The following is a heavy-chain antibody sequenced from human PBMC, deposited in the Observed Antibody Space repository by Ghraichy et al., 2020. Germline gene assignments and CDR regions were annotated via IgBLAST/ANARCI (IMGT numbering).Heavy chain of an antibody. CDR3: ARDRAVFGPGGMDV. CDR2: IYYSGGA. J-gene: IGHJ6*02. CDR1: GGSINNYY. D-gene: IGHD3-3*01. V-gene: IGHV4-59*01. Sequence: SQTLSLTCTVSGGSINNYYWSWIRQPPGKGLEWIGFIYYSGGANYNPSLKSRATISVDAFMTQFSLRLSSVTAADTAVYYCARDRAVFGPGGMDVWGQGTTATVSS.